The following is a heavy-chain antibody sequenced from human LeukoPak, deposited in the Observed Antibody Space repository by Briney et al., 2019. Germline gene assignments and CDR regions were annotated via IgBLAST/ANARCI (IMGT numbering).Heavy chain of an antibody. Sequence: GGSLRLSCAASGFTVSSNYMSWVRQAPGKGLEWVSAISGSGGTTYYADSVKGRFTISRDNSKNTLYLQMNSLRAEDTAVYYCAKALPPYCSGGSCFDAFDIWGQGTMVTVSS. D-gene: IGHD2-15*01. CDR3: AKALPPYCSGGSCFDAFDI. CDR2: ISGSGGTT. J-gene: IGHJ3*02. CDR1: GFTVSSNY. V-gene: IGHV3-23*01.